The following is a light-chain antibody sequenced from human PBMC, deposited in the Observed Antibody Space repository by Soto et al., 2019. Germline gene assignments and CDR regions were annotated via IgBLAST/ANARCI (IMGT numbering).Light chain of an antibody. Sequence: QSVLTQPASVSGSPGQSITISCTGTSSDVGGYDYVSWYQQHPGKVPKLMIYEVFRRPSGISDRFSGSKSGNTASLTISGLQAGDEADYYCCSYTTASTFVFGGGTKVTVL. CDR2: EVF. CDR3: CSYTTASTFV. V-gene: IGLV2-14*03. J-gene: IGLJ2*01. CDR1: SSDVGGYDY.